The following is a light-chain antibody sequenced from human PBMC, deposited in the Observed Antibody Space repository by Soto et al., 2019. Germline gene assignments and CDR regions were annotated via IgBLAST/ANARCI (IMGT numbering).Light chain of an antibody. CDR3: CSYAGSDSCV. J-gene: IGLJ1*01. Sequence: QSALTQPRSESVSPGQYVTSSCTGTSSDVDVYKYVSWNQQYPGNAPKLMIYDVSTRPSGVPERFSGFKSDNAASLTIYGLQAEDEGGYYCCSYAGSDSCVLGIGTMVSVL. CDR2: DVS. CDR1: SSDVDVYKY. V-gene: IGLV2-11*02.